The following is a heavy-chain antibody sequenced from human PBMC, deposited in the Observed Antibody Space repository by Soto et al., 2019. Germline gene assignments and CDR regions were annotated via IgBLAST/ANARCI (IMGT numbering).Heavy chain of an antibody. D-gene: IGHD3-10*01. J-gene: IGHJ4*02. Sequence: EVQLVESGGGLVKPGGSLRLSCAASGFTFSSYSMNWVRQAPGKGLEWVSSISSSSSYIYYVDSVKGRFTISRDNAKNSLYLQMNSLRAEDTAVYYCAREGTGNSYFDYWGQGTLVTVSS. CDR1: GFTFSSYS. CDR3: AREGTGNSYFDY. CDR2: ISSSSSYI. V-gene: IGHV3-21*01.